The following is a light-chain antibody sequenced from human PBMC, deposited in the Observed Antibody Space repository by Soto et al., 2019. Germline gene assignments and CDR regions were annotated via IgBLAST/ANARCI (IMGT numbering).Light chain of an antibody. Sequence: DIQMTQSPSSVSASVGDRVTIIFQASQGISRSLSWYQQKPGKAPKLLIYAASSLQSGVPSRFSGSGFGTDFTLTISSLQPEDSAIYYCQQADTFPITFGQGTRLEIK. CDR1: QGISRS. CDR2: AAS. J-gene: IGKJ5*01. CDR3: QQADTFPIT. V-gene: IGKV1D-12*01.